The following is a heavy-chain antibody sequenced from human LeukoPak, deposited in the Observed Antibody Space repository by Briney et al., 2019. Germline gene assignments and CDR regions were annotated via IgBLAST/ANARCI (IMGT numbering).Heavy chain of an antibody. CDR3: ARDWAGSSFDY. CDR1: GFTFSSYS. CDR2: ISSTSSYI. Sequence: GGSLRLSCAASGFTFSSYSINWVRQAPGKGLEWVSSISSTSSYIYYADSVKGLFTISRDNAKNTVYLQMKSLRAEDTAVYYCARDWAGSSFDYWGQGALVTVSS. D-gene: IGHD3-10*01. J-gene: IGHJ4*02. V-gene: IGHV3-21*01.